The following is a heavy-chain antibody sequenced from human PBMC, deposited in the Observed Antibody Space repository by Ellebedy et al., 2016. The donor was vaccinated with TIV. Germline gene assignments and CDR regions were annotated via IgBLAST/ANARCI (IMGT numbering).Heavy chain of an antibody. Sequence: PGGSLRLSCAASGFTFSDYYMSWIRQAPGKGLEWVSYISSSGSAIYYADSVKGRFTISRDNAKNSLYLQMNSLRAEDTAVYYCARDPREGSPFDIWGQGTMVTVSS. D-gene: IGHD6-13*01. J-gene: IGHJ3*02. CDR3: ARDPREGSPFDI. CDR1: GFTFSDYY. CDR2: ISSSGSAI. V-gene: IGHV3-11*01.